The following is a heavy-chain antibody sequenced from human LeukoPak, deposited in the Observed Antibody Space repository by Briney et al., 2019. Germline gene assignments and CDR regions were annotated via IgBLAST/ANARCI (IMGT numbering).Heavy chain of an antibody. D-gene: IGHD2-2*01. CDR2: IYYSGST. CDR3: ARVVPAAMGFDY. Sequence: SETLSLTCTVSGGSISSSSYYWGWIRQPPGKGLEWIGSIYYSGSTNYNPSLKSRVTISVDTSKNQFSLKLSSVTAADTAVYYCARVVPAAMGFDYWGQGTLVTVSS. V-gene: IGHV4-39*07. CDR1: GGSISSSSYY. J-gene: IGHJ4*02.